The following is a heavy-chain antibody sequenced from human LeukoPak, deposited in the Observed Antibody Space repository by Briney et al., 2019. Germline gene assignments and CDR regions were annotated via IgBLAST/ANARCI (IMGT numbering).Heavy chain of an antibody. Sequence: SVKVSCKASGGTFSSYAISWVRQAPGQGLEWMGRIIPILGIANYAQKFQGRVTITADKSTSTAYMELSSLRPEDTAVYYCARDPVYSSGWTGDFDYWGQGTLVTVSS. CDR1: GGTFSSYA. D-gene: IGHD6-19*01. CDR2: IIPILGIA. V-gene: IGHV1-69*04. J-gene: IGHJ4*02. CDR3: ARDPVYSSGWTGDFDY.